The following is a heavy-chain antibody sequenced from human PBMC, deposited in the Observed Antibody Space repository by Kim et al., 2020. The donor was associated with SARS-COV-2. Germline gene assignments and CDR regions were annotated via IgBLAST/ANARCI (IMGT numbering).Heavy chain of an antibody. J-gene: IGHJ4*02. D-gene: IGHD6-13*01. Sequence: SVKVSCKASGGTFSSYAISWVRQAPGQGLEWMGGIIPIFGTANYAQKFQGRVTITADESTSTAYMELSSLRSEDTAVYYCARVSRPYSSSWYPGIYWGQGTLVTVSS. CDR2: IIPIFGTA. V-gene: IGHV1-69*13. CDR1: GGTFSSYA. CDR3: ARVSRPYSSSWYPGIY.